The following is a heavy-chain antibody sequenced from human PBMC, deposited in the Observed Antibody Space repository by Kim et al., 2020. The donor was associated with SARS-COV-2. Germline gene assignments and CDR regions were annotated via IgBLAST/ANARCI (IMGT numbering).Heavy chain of an antibody. CDR2: IIPIFGTA. CDR1: GGTFSSYA. V-gene: IGHV1-69*13. CDR3: ASPYYYDSSGYSSYYGMDV. J-gene: IGHJ6*02. D-gene: IGHD3-22*01. Sequence: SVKVSCKASGGTFSSYAISWVRQAPGQGLEWMGGIIPIFGTANYAQKFQGRVTITADESTSTAYMELSSLRSEDTAVYYCASPYYYDSSGYSSYYGMDVWGQGTTVTVSS.